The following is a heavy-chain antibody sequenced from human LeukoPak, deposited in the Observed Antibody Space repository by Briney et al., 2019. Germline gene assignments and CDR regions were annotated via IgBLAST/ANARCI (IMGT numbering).Heavy chain of an antibody. CDR2: IYYSGST. Sequence: PSETLSLTCTVSGVSISSGGYYWSWIRQHPGKGLEWIGYIYYSGSTYYNPSLKSRVTISVDTSKNQFSLKLSSETAADTAVYYCARGGTELVIPTYWGQGTLVTVSS. CDR3: ARGGTELVIPTY. V-gene: IGHV4-31*03. CDR1: GVSISSGGYY. D-gene: IGHD3-9*01. J-gene: IGHJ4*02.